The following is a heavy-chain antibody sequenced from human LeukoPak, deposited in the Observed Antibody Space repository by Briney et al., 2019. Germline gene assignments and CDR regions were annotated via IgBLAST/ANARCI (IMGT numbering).Heavy chain of an antibody. CDR2: ISSSSSYM. CDR1: GFTFSSYT. D-gene: IGHD6-19*01. J-gene: IGHJ5*01. CDR3: ARALTPASGWLGS. V-gene: IGHV3-21*01. Sequence: GGSLRLSCAASGFTFSSYTMTWVRQAPGKGLEWVSCISSSSSYMYYGDTLKGRFTIPRDNAKNSLYLQMDDLRAEDTAMYYCARALTPASGWLGSWGQGTLVTVSS.